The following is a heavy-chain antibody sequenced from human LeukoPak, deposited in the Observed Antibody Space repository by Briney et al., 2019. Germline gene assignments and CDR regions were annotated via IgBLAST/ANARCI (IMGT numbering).Heavy chain of an antibody. V-gene: IGHV4-59*01. D-gene: IGHD4-23*01. Sequence: SETLSLTCTDSGGSISSYYWSWIRQPPGKGLEWIGYIYYSGSTNYNPSLKSRVTISVDTSKNQFSLKLSSVTAADTAVYYCARVILISGGNYYFDYWGQGTLVTVSS. CDR3: ARVILISGGNYYFDY. CDR2: IYYSGST. J-gene: IGHJ4*02. CDR1: GGSISSYY.